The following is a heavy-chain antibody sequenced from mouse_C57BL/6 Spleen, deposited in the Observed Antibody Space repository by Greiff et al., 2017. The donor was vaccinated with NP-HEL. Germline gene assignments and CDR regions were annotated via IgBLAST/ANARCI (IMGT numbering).Heavy chain of an antibody. J-gene: IGHJ1*03. CDR1: GFSLSTSGMG. D-gene: IGHD1-1*01. V-gene: IGHV8-12*01. CDR3: AGTTVVATDWYFDV. CDR2: IYWDDDK. Sequence: QVQLKESGPGILQSSQTLSLTCSFSGFSLSTSGMGVSWIRQPSGKGLEWLAHIYWDDDKRYNPSLKSRLTISKDTSRNQVFLKITSVDTADTATYYCAGTTVVATDWYFDVWGTGTTVTVSS.